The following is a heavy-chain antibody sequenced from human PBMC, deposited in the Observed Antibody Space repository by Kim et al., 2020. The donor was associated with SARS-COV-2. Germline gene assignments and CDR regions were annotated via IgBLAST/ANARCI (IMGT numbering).Heavy chain of an antibody. Sequence: SACSVTGRFTISRNNSKNTLYLQRNTLRAEDTAVYYCASVASSSGWYSAYWGQGTLLTVSS. V-gene: IGHV3-53*01. CDR3: ASVASSSGWYSAY. D-gene: IGHD6-19*01. J-gene: IGHJ4*02.